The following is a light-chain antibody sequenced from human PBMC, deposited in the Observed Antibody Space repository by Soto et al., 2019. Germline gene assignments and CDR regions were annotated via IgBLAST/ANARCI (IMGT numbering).Light chain of an antibody. CDR1: QSVSGN. CDR3: LQYNNWPLT. Sequence: EIVVTQSPATRSVSPGERATLSCRASQSVSGNLAWYQQKPGQAPRLLIYGASTRATGIPARFSGSGSGTEFTLTISILQSEDFAIYYCLQYNNWPLTFGQGTRLEIE. J-gene: IGKJ5*01. CDR2: GAS. V-gene: IGKV3-15*01.